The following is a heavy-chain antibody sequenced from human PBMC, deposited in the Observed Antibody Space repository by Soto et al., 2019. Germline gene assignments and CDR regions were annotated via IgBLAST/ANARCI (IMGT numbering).Heavy chain of an antibody. V-gene: IGHV4-59*01. CDR1: GGSISSYY. J-gene: IGHJ5*02. Sequence: PSETLSLTCTVSGGSISSYYWSWIRQPPGKGLEWIGYIYYSGSTNYNPSLKSRVTISVDTSKNQFSLKLSSVTAADTAVYYCASMVRGVIKGPWGQGTLVTVSS. CDR3: ASMVRGVIKGP. CDR2: IYYSGST. D-gene: IGHD3-10*01.